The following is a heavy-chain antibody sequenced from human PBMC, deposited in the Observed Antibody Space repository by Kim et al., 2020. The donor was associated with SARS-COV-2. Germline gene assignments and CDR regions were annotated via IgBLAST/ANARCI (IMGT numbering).Heavy chain of an antibody. CDR3: ARALYCTSTSCYVNFDY. V-gene: IGHV1-8*01. D-gene: IGHD2-2*01. Sequence: ASVKVSCKASGYTFTSYDIIWVRQATGQGLEWMGWMNANSGSTGYAQKFQGRITMTRNTSISTAYMELSSLTSDDTAVYYCARALYCTSTSCYVNFDYWGQGPLVTVSS. CDR2: MNANSGST. J-gene: IGHJ4*02. CDR1: GYTFTSYD.